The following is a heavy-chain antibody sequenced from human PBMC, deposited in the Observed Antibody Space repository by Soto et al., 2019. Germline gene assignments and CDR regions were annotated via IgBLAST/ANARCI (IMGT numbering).Heavy chain of an antibody. V-gene: IGHV3-23*01. D-gene: IGHD1-1*01. Sequence: PGGSLRLSCAASGFTFSGYAMSWVRQAPGKGLEWVSAISGSGGSTYYADSVKGRFTISRDNSKNTLYLQMNSLRAEDTAVYYCAKETIGGTNYYYYGMDVWGQGTTVTVSS. CDR2: ISGSGGST. CDR1: GFTFSGYA. J-gene: IGHJ6*02. CDR3: AKETIGGTNYYYYGMDV.